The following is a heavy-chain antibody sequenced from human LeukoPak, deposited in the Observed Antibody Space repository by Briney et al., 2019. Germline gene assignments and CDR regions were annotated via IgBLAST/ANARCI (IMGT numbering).Heavy chain of an antibody. V-gene: IGHV3-21*01. J-gene: IGHJ4*02. Sequence: GGSLRLSCAASGSTFSSYSMNWVRQAPGKGLEWVSSISSSSSYIYYADSVKGRFTISRDNSKNTLYLQMNSLRAEDTAVYYCARDGYDSSGLFDYWGQGTLVTVSS. CDR3: ARDGYDSSGLFDY. D-gene: IGHD3-22*01. CDR1: GSTFSSYS. CDR2: ISSSSSYI.